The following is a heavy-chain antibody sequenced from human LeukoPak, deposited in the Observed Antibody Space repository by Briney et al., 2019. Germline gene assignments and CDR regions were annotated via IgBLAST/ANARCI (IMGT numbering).Heavy chain of an antibody. CDR3: ARQSPSGYCSSTSCSHNWFDP. V-gene: IGHV4-38-2*01. Sequence: PSETLSLTCAVSGYSISSGYYWGWIRQPPGKGLEWIGSIYHSGSTYYNPSLKSRVTISVDTSKNQFSLKLSSVTAADTAVYYCARQSPSGYCSSTSCSHNWFDPWGQGTLVTVSS. CDR1: GYSISSGYY. D-gene: IGHD2-2*01. CDR2: IYHSGST. J-gene: IGHJ5*02.